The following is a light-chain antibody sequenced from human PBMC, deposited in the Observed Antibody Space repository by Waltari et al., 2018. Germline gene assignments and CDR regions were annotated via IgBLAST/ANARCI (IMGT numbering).Light chain of an antibody. J-gene: IGKJ1*01. CDR1: QDIRGY. Sequence: DIQMTQSPSSLSASVGDRVTINCRASQDIRGYLNWYQQKPGKAPELLIYAASSLRSGVPSRFSGSRSVTDFTLTISSLQPEDFATYDCQQSFTTPTWTFGQGTKVEIK. V-gene: IGKV1-39*01. CDR2: AAS. CDR3: QQSFTTPTWT.